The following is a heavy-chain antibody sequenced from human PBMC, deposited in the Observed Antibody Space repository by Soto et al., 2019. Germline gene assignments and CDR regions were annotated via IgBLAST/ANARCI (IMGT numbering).Heavy chain of an antibody. CDR1: GFTFSSYS. V-gene: IGHV3-21*06. J-gene: IGHJ5*02. Sequence: GSLRLSCAASGFTFSSYSMNWVRQATGKGLEWVSSISSSSSYIYYADSVKGRFTISRDNAKNSLYLQMNSLRAEDTAVYYCARALYYYDSHSYYQPWRQGTLVTVSS. CDR3: ARALYYYDSHSYYQP. D-gene: IGHD3-22*01. CDR2: ISSSSSYI.